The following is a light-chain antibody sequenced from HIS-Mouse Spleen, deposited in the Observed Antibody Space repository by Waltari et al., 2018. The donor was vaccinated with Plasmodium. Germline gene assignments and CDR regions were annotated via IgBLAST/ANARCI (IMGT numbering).Light chain of an antibody. Sequence: EIVMTQSPATLYVSPAARATLSSRASQSVSSNLALYQQKPGQAPRLLFYGPSTSATGIPARFSGSGSGTEFTLTISSLQSEDFAVYYCQQYNNWSFTFGPGTKVDIK. CDR1: QSVSSN. V-gene: IGKV3-15*01. J-gene: IGKJ3*01. CDR3: QQYNNWSFT. CDR2: GPS.